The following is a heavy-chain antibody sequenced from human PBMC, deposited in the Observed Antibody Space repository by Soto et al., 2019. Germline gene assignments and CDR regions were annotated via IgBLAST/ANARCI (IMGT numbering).Heavy chain of an antibody. J-gene: IGHJ4*02. CDR1: GYTFTSYG. Sequence: QVQLVQSGAEVKKPGASVKVSCKASGYTFTSYGISWVRQAPGQGLEWMGWISAYNGNTNYAQKLQGRVTITTDTTPSTASMELRGLRSGDTAGYYWAREYYSGSGPWYWGQGTRVTFSS. CDR2: ISAYNGNT. CDR3: AREYYSGSGPWY. V-gene: IGHV1-18*01. D-gene: IGHD3-10*01.